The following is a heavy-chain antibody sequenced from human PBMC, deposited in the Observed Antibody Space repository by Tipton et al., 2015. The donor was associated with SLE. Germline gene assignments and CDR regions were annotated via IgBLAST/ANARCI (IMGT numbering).Heavy chain of an antibody. Sequence: TLSLTCTVYDGSFSGYYWSWIRQPPGKGLEWIGEINHSGMTNYNPSLKSRVTMSVDTSKNQFSLKLSSVTAADTAVYYCAKGVREYLRPPGHWGQGTLVTVSS. CDR2: INHSGMT. V-gene: IGHV4-34*01. CDR1: DGSFSGYY. D-gene: IGHD2/OR15-2a*01. CDR3: AKGVREYLRPPGH. J-gene: IGHJ1*01.